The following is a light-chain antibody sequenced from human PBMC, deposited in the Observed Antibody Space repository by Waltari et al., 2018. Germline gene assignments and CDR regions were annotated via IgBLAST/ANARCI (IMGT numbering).Light chain of an antibody. Sequence: DIVMTQSPDSLAVSLGERATINCKSSQSFLYSSNNKNYLAWYQQKPGQPPKLLISWASTRESGVPDRFSGSGSGTDFTLTISSLQAEDVAVYYCQQYYSARTFGQGTKVEI. V-gene: IGKV4-1*01. J-gene: IGKJ1*01. CDR1: QSFLYSSNNKNY. CDR3: QQYYSART. CDR2: WAS.